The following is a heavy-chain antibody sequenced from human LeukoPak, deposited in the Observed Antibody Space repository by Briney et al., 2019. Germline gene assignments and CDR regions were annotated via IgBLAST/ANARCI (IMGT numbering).Heavy chain of an antibody. V-gene: IGHV1-24*01. CDR1: GYTLTELS. J-gene: IGHJ5*02. D-gene: IGHD3-22*01. CDR2: FDPEAGET. CDR3: ATGPPITTYPAWSWFDP. Sequence: ASVKVSCKVSGYTLTELSMHWVRQAPGKGLEWMGGFDPEAGETIYAQKFQGRVTMTEDTSTDTAYMELSSLRSEDTAVYYCATGPPITTYPAWSWFDPWGQGTLVTVSS.